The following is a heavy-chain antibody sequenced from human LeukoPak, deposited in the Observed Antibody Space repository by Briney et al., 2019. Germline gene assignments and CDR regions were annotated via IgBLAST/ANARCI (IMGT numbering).Heavy chain of an antibody. D-gene: IGHD3-9*01. CDR3: ARELRYFDWTPFDY. J-gene: IGHJ4*02. V-gene: IGHV3-7*01. CDR1: GFTFSSYW. Sequence: GGSLRLSCAASGFTFSSYWMSWVRQAPGKGLEWVANIKQDGSEKYYVDSVKGRFTISRDNAKNSLYLQMNSQRAEDTAVYYCARELRYFDWTPFDYWGQGTLVTVSS. CDR2: IKQDGSEK.